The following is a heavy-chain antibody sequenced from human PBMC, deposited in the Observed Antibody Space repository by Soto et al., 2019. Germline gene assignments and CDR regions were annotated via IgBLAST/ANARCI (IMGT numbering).Heavy chain of an antibody. V-gene: IGHV3-23*01. CDR1: GFIFTNYA. CDR2: IGGRGNRA. D-gene: IGHD5-12*01. Sequence: RGSLRLACASSGFIFTNYAMNWVRQAPGKGLEWGSVIGGRGNRAYYADSVQGRFTISSDNSKNTLSLQMISLPADDTAIYYGVREGRGSFDVWGRRIMVTVSS. J-gene: IGHJ3*01. CDR3: VREGRGSFDV.